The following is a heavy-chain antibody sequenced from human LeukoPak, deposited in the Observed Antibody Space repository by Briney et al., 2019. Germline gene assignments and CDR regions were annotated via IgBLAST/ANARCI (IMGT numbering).Heavy chain of an antibody. J-gene: IGHJ6*02. CDR3: ARTLAGTTSFHYGMDV. Sequence: GGSLRLSCAASGFIFSNYEMTWVRQAPGKGLEWVSHISGSGNTKYYADSVTGRFTIARDKAKNSMYLQMNSLRAEDTAVYYCARTLAGTTSFHYGMDVWGQGTTVTVSS. V-gene: IGHV3-48*03. CDR2: ISGSGNTK. D-gene: IGHD1-7*01. CDR1: GFIFSNYE.